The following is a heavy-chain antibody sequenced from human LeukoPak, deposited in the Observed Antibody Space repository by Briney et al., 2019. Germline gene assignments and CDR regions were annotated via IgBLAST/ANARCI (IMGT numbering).Heavy chain of an antibody. Sequence: ASVKVSCKASGYTFVSYGISWVRQAPGQGLEWMGWISAYNGNTNYAQKLQGRVTMTTDTSTSTAYMELRSLRSDDTAVYYCARVKLGYCSSTSCYTGYYYYMDVWGKGTTVTVSS. CDR3: ARVKLGYCSSTSCYTGYYYYMDV. CDR2: ISAYNGNT. V-gene: IGHV1-18*01. D-gene: IGHD2-2*02. J-gene: IGHJ6*03. CDR1: GYTFVSYG.